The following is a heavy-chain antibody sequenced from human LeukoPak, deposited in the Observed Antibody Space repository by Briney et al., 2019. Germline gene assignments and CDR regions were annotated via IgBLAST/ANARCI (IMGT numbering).Heavy chain of an antibody. CDR3: ARFSSNWYSSFDY. CDR2: INPSGAST. V-gene: IGHV1-46*01. J-gene: IGHJ4*02. CDR1: GYTFTSYY. D-gene: IGHD6-13*01. Sequence: ASLKVSCKASGYTFTSYYMHWVRQAPGQGLEWMGIINPSGASTGYAQKFQGRVTMTWDTSTTTVYMELSSLRSEDTAVYYCARFSSNWYSSFDYWGQGTLVTVSS.